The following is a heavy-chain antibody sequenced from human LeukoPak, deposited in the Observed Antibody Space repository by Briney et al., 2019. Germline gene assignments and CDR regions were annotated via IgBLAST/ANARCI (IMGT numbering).Heavy chain of an antibody. CDR2: ISSSGVTT. CDR1: GGSFSGYY. D-gene: IGHD5-18*01. J-gene: IGHJ4*02. Sequence: PSETLSLTCAVYGGSFSGYYWSWVRQAPGKGLEWVSGISSSGVTTYYADSVKGRFTISRDNSKNTLYLQMNSLRAEDTAVYYCTKATSRYNFFDYWGQGALVTVSS. V-gene: IGHV3-23*01. CDR3: TKATSRYNFFDY.